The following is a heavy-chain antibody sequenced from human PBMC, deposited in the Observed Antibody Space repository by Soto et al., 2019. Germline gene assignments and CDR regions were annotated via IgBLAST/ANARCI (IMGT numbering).Heavy chain of an antibody. V-gene: IGHV1-2*02. D-gene: IGHD1-26*01. J-gene: IGHJ6*02. CDR2: INPKSAAT. CDR1: GYSVSDYF. Sequence: GASVKVSCKASGYSVSDYFIQWVRQAPGQGLEWVAWINPKSAATNYAKKFQGRVSLTWDTSFSTAYMELTRLRPDDTAVYYCARDVESGSSQYYYCYYGMDVWGQGTTVTVSS. CDR3: ARDVESGSSQYYYCYYGMDV.